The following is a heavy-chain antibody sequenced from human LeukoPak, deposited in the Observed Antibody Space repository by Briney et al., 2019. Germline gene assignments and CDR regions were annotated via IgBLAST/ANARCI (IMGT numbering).Heavy chain of an antibody. CDR2: ISYDGSNK. CDR1: GFTFSSYG. V-gene: IGHV3-30*03. J-gene: IGHJ4*02. Sequence: PGRSLRLSCAASGFTFSSYGMHWVRQAPGKGLEWVAVISYDGSNKYCADSVKGRFTISRDNSKNMLYLQMNSLRAEDTAVYYCASQAHGDYQYYFDYWGQGTLVTVSS. CDR3: ASQAHGDYQYYFDY. D-gene: IGHD4-17*01.